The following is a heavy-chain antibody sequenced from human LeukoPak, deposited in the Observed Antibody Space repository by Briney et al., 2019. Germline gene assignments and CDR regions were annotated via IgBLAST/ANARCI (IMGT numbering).Heavy chain of an antibody. CDR1: GYSFTSHY. CDR3: ARGYSSGFGN. CDR2: INPSRGST. V-gene: IGHV1-46*01. Sequence: GASVKGSCEASGYSFTSHYIHWVRQAPGQGLECMGIINPSRGSTNYAQKFQGRVTVTRDTSTSTVYMDLSSLGSEDTAVYYCARGYSSGFGNWGQGTLVTVSS. D-gene: IGHD6-19*01. J-gene: IGHJ4*02.